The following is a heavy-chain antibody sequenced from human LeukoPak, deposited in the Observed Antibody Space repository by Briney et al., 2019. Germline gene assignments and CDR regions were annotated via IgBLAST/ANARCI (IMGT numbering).Heavy chain of an antibody. CDR2: VSSSNGYI. Sequence: PGGSLRLSCAAAGFTFSDYTMNWVRQAPGKWLEWVSSVSSSNGYIFYADSVRGRFTISRDNAKNSLYLQMNSLRAEDTAVYYCARDDRNTPVAGYGVDYWGQGTLVTVSS. CDR3: ARDDRNTPVAGYGVDY. V-gene: IGHV3-21*01. D-gene: IGHD6-19*01. J-gene: IGHJ4*02. CDR1: GFTFSDYT.